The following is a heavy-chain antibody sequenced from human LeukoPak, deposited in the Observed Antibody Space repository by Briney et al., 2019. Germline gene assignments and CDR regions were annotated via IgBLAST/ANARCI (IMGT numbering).Heavy chain of an antibody. J-gene: IGHJ4*02. Sequence: GGSLRLSCAASGFMFSNYWMTWVRRAPGKGLEWVANIKPDGSETYYVDPVKGRFTISRDNAKNFLYLQMNSLRGEDAAVYYCGGFGYEAAVDLWGQGTLVTVSS. CDR1: GFMFSNYW. CDR3: GGFGYEAAVDL. D-gene: IGHD6-13*01. CDR2: IKPDGSET. V-gene: IGHV3-7*01.